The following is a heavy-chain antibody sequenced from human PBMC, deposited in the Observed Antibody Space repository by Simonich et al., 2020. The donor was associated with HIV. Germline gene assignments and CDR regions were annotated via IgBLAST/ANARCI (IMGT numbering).Heavy chain of an antibody. CDR2: IYYRWTT. CDR3: ARRGSVSSGSPRYFDS. J-gene: IGHJ4*01. V-gene: IGHV4-39*01. D-gene: IGHD3-10*01. Sequence: QVQLQQWGAGLLKPSETLSLTCAVSGGSISSSNYYWGWIRQPPGKGLEWIGSIYYRWTTYYNPSRKVRVSISVDTSKNQFSLKLTSGTAADTAVYYCARRGSVSSGSPRYFDSWGHGTLVAVSS. CDR1: GGSISSSNYY.